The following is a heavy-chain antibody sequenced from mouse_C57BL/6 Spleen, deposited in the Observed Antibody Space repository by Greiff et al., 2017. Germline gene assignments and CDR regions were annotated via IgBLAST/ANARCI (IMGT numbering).Heavy chain of an antibody. D-gene: IGHD1-1*01. J-gene: IGHJ4*01. Sequence: QVQLKQPGAELVKPGASVKLSCKASGYTFTSYWLPWVKPRPGQGLEWIGMIHPNSGSTNYNEKFKSKATLTVDKSSSTAYMQRSSLTSEDSAVYYCARALITTVVAPYYYAMDYWGQGTSVTVSS. CDR1: GYTFTSYW. CDR3: ARALITTVVAPYYYAMDY. V-gene: IGHV1-64*01. CDR2: IHPNSGST.